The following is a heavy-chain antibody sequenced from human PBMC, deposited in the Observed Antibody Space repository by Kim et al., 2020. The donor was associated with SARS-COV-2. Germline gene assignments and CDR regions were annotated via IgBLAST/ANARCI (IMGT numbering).Heavy chain of an antibody. D-gene: IGHD5-12*01. J-gene: IGHJ4*02. V-gene: IGHV3-30*03. CDR1: GFTFSSYG. Sequence: GGSLRLSCAASGFTFSSYGMHWVRQAPGKGLEWVAVISYDGSNKYYADSVKGRFTISRDNSKNTLYLQMNSLRAEDTAVYYCATLATMDFDYWGQGTLVTVSS. CDR3: ATLATMDFDY. CDR2: ISYDGSNK.